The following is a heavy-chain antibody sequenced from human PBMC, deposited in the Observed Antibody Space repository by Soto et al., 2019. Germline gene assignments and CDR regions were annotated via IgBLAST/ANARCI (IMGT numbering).Heavy chain of an antibody. CDR3: ARNWREDYYGMDV. CDR2: IKQDGSEI. J-gene: IGHJ6*02. V-gene: IGHV3-7*03. CDR1: GFTLNNYF. Sequence: GGSLRLSCAASGFTLNNYFMSWVRQAPGKGLEWVANIKQDGSEIYYVDSVKGRFTISRDNAKNSLYPQMSGLRAEDTAVYYCARNWREDYYGMDVWGQGTTVTVSS. D-gene: IGHD1-26*01.